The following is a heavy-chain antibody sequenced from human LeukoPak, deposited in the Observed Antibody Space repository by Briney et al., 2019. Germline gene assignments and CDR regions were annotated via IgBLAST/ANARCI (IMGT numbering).Heavy chain of an antibody. Sequence: GGSLRLSCAASGFTFSDSYMTWVRQAPGKGVDWVAYISGSGHDINYSASVKGRFTISRDNAKNSLYLQMSSLRVEDTAVYYCTRDPRHFDSCGQGTLVTVSS. J-gene: IGHJ5*01. V-gene: IGHV3-11*04. CDR3: TRDPRHFDS. CDR1: GFTFSDSY. D-gene: IGHD6-6*01. CDR2: ISGSGHDI.